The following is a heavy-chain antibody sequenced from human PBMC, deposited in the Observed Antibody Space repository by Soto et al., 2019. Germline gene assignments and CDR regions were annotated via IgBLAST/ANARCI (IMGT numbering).Heavy chain of an antibody. J-gene: IGHJ5*02. V-gene: IGHV1-8*01. CDR2: MNPNSGNT. D-gene: IGHD2-2*02. CDR1: GYTFTSYD. CDR3: AIIVLVPAAINWFDP. Sequence: QVQLVQSGAEVKKPGASVKVSCEASGYTFTSYDINWVRQATGQGLEWMGWMNPNSGNTGYAQKFQGRVTMTRNTSISTAYMELSSLRSEDTAVYYCAIIVLVPAAINWFDPWGQGTLVTVSS.